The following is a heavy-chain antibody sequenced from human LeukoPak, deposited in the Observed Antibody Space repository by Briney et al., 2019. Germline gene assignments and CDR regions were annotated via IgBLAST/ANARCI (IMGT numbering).Heavy chain of an antibody. D-gene: IGHD1-26*01. CDR1: GFTFSSYW. CDR2: IKQDGSEK. J-gene: IGHJ4*02. CDR3: ASGRGGARIYFDY. Sequence: GGSLRLSCAASGFTFSSYWMSWVRQAPGKGLEWVANIKQDGSEKYYVDSVKGRFTISRDNAKNSLYLQMNSLRAEDTAVYYCASGRGGARIYFDYWGQGTLVTVSS. V-gene: IGHV3-7*01.